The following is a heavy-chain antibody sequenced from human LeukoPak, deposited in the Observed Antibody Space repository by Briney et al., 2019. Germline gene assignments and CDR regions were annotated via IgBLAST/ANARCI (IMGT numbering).Heavy chain of an antibody. Sequence: GGSLRLSCAASGFTFDDYAMHWVRQAPGKGLERVSGISWNSGSIGYADSVKGRFTISRDNAKNSLYLQMNSLRAEDTALYYCAKEVYGDYVSGAFDIWGQGTMVTVSS. CDR1: GFTFDDYA. CDR2: ISWNSGSI. CDR3: AKEVYGDYVSGAFDI. V-gene: IGHV3-9*01. D-gene: IGHD4-17*01. J-gene: IGHJ3*02.